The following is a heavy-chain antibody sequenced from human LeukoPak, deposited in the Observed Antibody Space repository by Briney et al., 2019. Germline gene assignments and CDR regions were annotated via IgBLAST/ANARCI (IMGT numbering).Heavy chain of an antibody. CDR3: ARAGNYYYYYMDV. CDR1: GGSISSNTYS. CDR2: IYYSGST. Sequence: SETLSLTCTVSGGSISSNTYSWGWIRQPPGKGLEWIGSIYYSGSTYYNPSLNSRVTISVATSKNQFSLKLSSVTAADTAVYYCARAGNYYYYYMDVWGKGTTVTISS. D-gene: IGHD6-13*01. V-gene: IGHV4-39*01. J-gene: IGHJ6*03.